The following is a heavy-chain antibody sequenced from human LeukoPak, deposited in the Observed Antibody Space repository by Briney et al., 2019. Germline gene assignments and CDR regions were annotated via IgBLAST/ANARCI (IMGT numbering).Heavy chain of an antibody. CDR1: GGTFSSYA. J-gene: IGHJ4*02. V-gene: IGHV1-69*13. D-gene: IGHD6-13*01. CDR3: ARDLVGAAGRPYYFDY. Sequence: SVKVSCKASGGTFSSYAISWVRQAPGQGLEWMGGIIPIFGTANYAQKFQGRVTITADESTSTAYMELSSLRSEDTAVCYCARDLVGAAGRPYYFDYWGQGTLATVSS. CDR2: IIPIFGTA.